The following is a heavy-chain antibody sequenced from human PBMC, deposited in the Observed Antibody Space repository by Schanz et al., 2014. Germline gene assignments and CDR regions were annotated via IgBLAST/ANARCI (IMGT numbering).Heavy chain of an antibody. D-gene: IGHD3-3*01. V-gene: IGHV4-39*01. CDR2: MYYSGST. CDR3: ARLSAIFGVVTTYYFDY. J-gene: IGHJ4*02. Sequence: QLQLQESGPGLVKPSETLSLTCTVSGGSISSIGFYWGWIRQPPGKGLEWIGRMYYSGSTYYNPSPKGRVTIPGHTPKTRFSLKRTCVTAAETAVYYCARLSAIFGVVTTYYFDYWGQGTLVTVSS. CDR1: GGSISSIGFY.